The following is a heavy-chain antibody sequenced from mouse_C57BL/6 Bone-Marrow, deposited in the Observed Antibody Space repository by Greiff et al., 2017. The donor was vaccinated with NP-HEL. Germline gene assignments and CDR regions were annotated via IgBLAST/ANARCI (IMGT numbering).Heavy chain of an antibody. Sequence: QVQLQQSGAELVRPGASVTLSCKASGYTFTDYEMHWVKQTPVHGLEWIGAIDPETGGTAYNQKFKGKAILTADKSSSTAYMELRSLTSENSAVYYCTRRRILYYFDYWGQGTTLTVSS. CDR2: IDPETGGT. D-gene: IGHD1-1*02. CDR1: GYTFTDYE. V-gene: IGHV1-15*01. CDR3: TRRRILYYFDY. J-gene: IGHJ2*01.